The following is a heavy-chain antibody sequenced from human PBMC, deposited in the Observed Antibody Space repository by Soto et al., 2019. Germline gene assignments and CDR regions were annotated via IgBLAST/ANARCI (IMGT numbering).Heavy chain of an antibody. CDR3: ARDQITGPFDY. Sequence: QVQLQQWGAGLLKPSETLSLTCAVYGGSFSGYYWTWIRQPPGTGLEWIGEINHSGSTNYNPSLKRRVTISVDTSKNQFSLKLISVTAADTAVYYCARDQITGPFDYWGQGTLVTVSS. J-gene: IGHJ4*02. V-gene: IGHV4-34*01. D-gene: IGHD2-8*02. CDR1: GGSFSGYY. CDR2: INHSGST.